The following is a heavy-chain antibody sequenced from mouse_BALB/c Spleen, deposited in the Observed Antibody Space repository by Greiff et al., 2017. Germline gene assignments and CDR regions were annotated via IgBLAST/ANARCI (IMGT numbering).Heavy chain of an antibody. CDR3: ARDSSGQNWFAY. CDR2: ISTYYGDA. V-gene: IGHV1S137*01. Sequence: VKLMESGAELVRPGVSVKISCKGSGYTFTDYAMHWVKQSHAKSLEWIGVISTYYGDASYNQKFKGKATMTVDKSSSTAYMELARLTSEDSAIYYCARDSSGQNWFAYWGQGTLVTVSA. J-gene: IGHJ3*01. D-gene: IGHD3-2*01. CDR1: GYTFTDYA.